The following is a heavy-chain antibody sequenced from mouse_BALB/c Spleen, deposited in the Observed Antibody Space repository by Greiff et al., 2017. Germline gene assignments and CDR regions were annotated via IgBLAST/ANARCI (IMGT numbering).Heavy chain of an antibody. Sequence: EVHLVESGPGLVKPSQSLSLTCTVTGYSITSDYAWNWIRQFPGNKLEWMGYISYSGSTSYNPSLKSRISITRDTSKNQFFLQLNSVTTEDTATYYCAKGDGDYWGQGTTLTVSS. CDR3: AKGDGDY. D-gene: IGHD2-3*01. CDR2: ISYSGST. CDR1: GYSITSDYA. J-gene: IGHJ2*01. V-gene: IGHV3-2*02.